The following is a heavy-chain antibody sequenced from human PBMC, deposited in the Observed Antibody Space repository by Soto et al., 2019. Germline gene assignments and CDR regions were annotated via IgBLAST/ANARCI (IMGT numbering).Heavy chain of an antibody. V-gene: IGHV3-33*01. CDR1: GFTFSSYG. CDR3: AREGAGLAEALVINWFDP. J-gene: IGHJ5*02. D-gene: IGHD6-13*01. Sequence: QVQLVESGGGVVQPGRSLRLSCAASGFTFSSYGMHWVRQAPGKGLERVAVIWYDGSNKYYADSVKGRFTISRDNSKNTLYLQMNSLRAEDTAVYYCAREGAGLAEALVINWFDPVGQGTLVTVSS. CDR2: IWYDGSNK.